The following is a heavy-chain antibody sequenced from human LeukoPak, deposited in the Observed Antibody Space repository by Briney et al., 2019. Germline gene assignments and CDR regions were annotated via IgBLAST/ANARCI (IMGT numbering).Heavy chain of an antibody. V-gene: IGHV7-4-1*02. CDR3: ARTPRIAAAGRRGKNWFDP. J-gene: IGHJ5*02. CDR1: GYTFTSYA. CDR2: INTNTGNP. Sequence: ASVKVSCKASGYTFTSYAMNWVRQAPGQGLEWMGWINTNTGNPTYAQGFTGRFVFSLDTSVSTAYLQISSLKAEDTAVYYCARTPRIAAAGRRGKNWFDPWGQGTLVTVSS. D-gene: IGHD6-13*01.